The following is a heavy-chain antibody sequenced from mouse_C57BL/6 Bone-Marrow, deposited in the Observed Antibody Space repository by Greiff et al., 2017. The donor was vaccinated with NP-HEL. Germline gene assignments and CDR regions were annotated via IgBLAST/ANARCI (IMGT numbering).Heavy chain of an antibody. CDR1: GYTFTDYT. V-gene: IGHV1-78*01. J-gene: IGHJ1*01. CDR2: IYPRDGST. CDR3: ARGGGSSYVQYFDV. D-gene: IGHD1-1*01. Sequence: QVQLQQSDAELVKPGASVKISCKASGYTFTDYTIHWMKQRPEQGLEWIGYIYPRDGSTKYNEKFKGKATLTAYKSSSTAYMQLNSLTSEDSAVYFCARGGGSSYVQYFDVWGPGTTVTVSS.